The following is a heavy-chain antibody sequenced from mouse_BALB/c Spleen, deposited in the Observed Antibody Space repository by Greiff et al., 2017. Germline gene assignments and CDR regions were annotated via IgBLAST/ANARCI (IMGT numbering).Heavy chain of an antibody. J-gene: IGHJ4*01. CDR1: GFTFSSFG. Sequence: EVMLVESGGGLVQPGGSRKLSCAASGFTFSSFGMHWVRQAPEKGLEWVAYISSGSSTIYYADTVKGRFTISRDNPKNTLFLQMTSLRSEDTAMYYCARVPFYYGNAMDYWGQGTSVTVSS. D-gene: IGHD1-2*01. V-gene: IGHV5-17*02. CDR3: ARVPFYYGNAMDY. CDR2: ISSGSSTI.